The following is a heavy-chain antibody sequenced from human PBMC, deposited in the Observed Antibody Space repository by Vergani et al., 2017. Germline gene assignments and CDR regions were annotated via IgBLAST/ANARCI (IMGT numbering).Heavy chain of an antibody. J-gene: IGHJ6*02. D-gene: IGHD2-21*02. Sequence: QLQLQESGPGLVKPSETLSLTCTVSGGSISSSSYYWGWIRQPPGKGLEWIGSIYYSGSTYYNPSLKSRVTISVDTSKNQFSLKLSSVTAADTAVYYRARHLAYCGGDCYPYYYGMDVWGQGP. V-gene: IGHV4-39*01. CDR2: IYYSGST. CDR1: GGSISSSSYY. CDR3: ARHLAYCGGDCYPYYYGMDV.